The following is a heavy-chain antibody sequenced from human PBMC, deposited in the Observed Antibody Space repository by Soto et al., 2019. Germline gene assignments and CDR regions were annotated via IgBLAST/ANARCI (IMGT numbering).Heavy chain of an antibody. J-gene: IGHJ3*02. Sequence: EVQLVESGGGLVKPGGSLRLSCAASGFTFSSYSMNWVRQAPGKGLEWVSSISSSSSYIYYADSVKGRFTISRDNAKNSLYLQMNSLRAEDTAVYYCARVRIAVAVYSAFDIWGQGTMVTVSS. CDR2: ISSSSSYI. V-gene: IGHV3-21*01. CDR1: GFTFSSYS. CDR3: ARVRIAVAVYSAFDI. D-gene: IGHD6-13*01.